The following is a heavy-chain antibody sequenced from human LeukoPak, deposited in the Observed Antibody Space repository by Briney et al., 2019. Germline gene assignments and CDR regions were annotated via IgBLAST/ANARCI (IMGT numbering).Heavy chain of an antibody. CDR1: GGSISSYY. D-gene: IGHD3-16*01. Sequence: PSETLPLTCTVSGGSISSYYWSWIRQPPGKGLKWIGYIYYSGSTSYSPSLRSRVTISVDTSKNQFSLKLSSVTAEDTAVYYCARETSQKGAHYMDVWGKGTTVTIPS. J-gene: IGHJ6*03. CDR2: IYYSGST. V-gene: IGHV4-59*01. CDR3: ARETSQKGAHYMDV.